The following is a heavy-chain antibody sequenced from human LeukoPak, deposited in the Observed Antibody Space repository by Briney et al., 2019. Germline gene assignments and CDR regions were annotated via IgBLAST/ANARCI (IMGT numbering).Heavy chain of an antibody. V-gene: IGHV4-59*08. CDR2: IYYSGST. J-gene: IGHJ4*02. D-gene: IGHD2-8*02. CDR3: ARHTDRAYYFDY. CDR1: GGSISSYY. Sequence: PSETLSLTCTVSGGSISSYYWSWIRQPPGKGLEWIGYIYYSGSTNYNPSLRSRLTISVDTSKNQFSLRLSSVTAADTAVYYCARHTDRAYYFDYWGQGTLVTVSS.